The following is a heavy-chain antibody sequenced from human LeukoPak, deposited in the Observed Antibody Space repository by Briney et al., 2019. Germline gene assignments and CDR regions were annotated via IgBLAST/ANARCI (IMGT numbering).Heavy chain of an antibody. CDR3: AKDSYLAYCGGDCYPYYFDY. CDR2: ISGSGGST. V-gene: IGHV3-23*01. Sequence: AGGSLRLSCAASGFTFSSYAMSWVRQAPGKGLEWVSAISGSGGSTYYADSVKRRFTISRDNSKNTLYLQMNSLRAEDTAVYYCAKDSYLAYCGGDCYPYYFDYWGQGTLVTVSS. CDR1: GFTFSSYA. D-gene: IGHD2-21*01. J-gene: IGHJ4*02.